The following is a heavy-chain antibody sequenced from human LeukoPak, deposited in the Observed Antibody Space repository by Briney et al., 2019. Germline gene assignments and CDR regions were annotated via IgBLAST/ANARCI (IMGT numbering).Heavy chain of an antibody. Sequence: SETLSLTCTVSGGSVSSGTYFWTWVRQPPGRGLEWIGHIHYSVTTNYNPSLKSRVTMSLDTSKNQFSLKLTSVTAADTAIYFCARWGTYWGQGILVTVSS. V-gene: IGHV4-61*01. D-gene: IGHD7-27*01. CDR1: GGSVSSGTYF. J-gene: IGHJ4*02. CDR3: ARWGTY. CDR2: IHYSVTT.